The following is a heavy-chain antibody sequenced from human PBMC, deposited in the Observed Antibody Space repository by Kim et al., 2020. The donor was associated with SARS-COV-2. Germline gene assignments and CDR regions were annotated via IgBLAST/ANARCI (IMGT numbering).Heavy chain of an antibody. CDR2: ISYDGSNK. CDR1: GFTFSSYA. CDR3: ARDWGLRYSSGWYRGFDY. V-gene: IGHV3-30*04. D-gene: IGHD6-19*01. Sequence: GGSLRLSCAASGFTFSSYAMHWVRQAPGKGLEWVAVISYDGSNKYYADSVKGRFTISRDNSKNTLYLQMNSLRAEDTAVYYCARDWGLRYSSGWYRGFDYWGQGTLVTVSS. J-gene: IGHJ4*02.